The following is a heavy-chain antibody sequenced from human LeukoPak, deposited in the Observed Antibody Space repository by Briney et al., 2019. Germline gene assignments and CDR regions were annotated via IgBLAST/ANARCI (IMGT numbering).Heavy chain of an antibody. V-gene: IGHV4-4*07. Sequence: TSSETLSLTCTVSGGSISSYYWSWIRQPAGKGLEWIGRIYTSGSTNYNPSLKSRVTMSVDTSRDQFSLKLSSVTAADTAVYYCARGRNNYGGNSEIEYWGQGVLVTVSS. CDR2: IYTSGST. CDR1: GGSISSYY. D-gene: IGHD4-23*01. CDR3: ARGRNNYGGNSEIEY. J-gene: IGHJ4*02.